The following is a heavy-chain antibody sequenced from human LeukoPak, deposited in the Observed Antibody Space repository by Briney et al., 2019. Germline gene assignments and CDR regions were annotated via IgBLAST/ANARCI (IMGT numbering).Heavy chain of an antibody. V-gene: IGHV3-53*01. CDR1: GFIVSSTS. CDR2: LYGGGST. J-gene: IGHJ4*02. Sequence: GGSLRLSCAASGFIVSSTSMSWVRQAPGKGLEWVSLLYGGGSTYYADSVKGRFIISRDNSKNTLYLQMNSLRAEDTAVYYCARGGSYASFGFDYWGQGTLVTVSS. D-gene: IGHD1-26*01. CDR3: ARGGSYASFGFDY.